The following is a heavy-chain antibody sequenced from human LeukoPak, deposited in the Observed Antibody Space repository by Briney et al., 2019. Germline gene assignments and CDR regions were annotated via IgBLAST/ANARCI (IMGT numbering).Heavy chain of an antibody. CDR1: GLTFNNHA. D-gene: IGHD1-1*01. Sequence: GGSLRLSCAASGLTFNNHAMTRVRQAPRKRPEWVSSITGNGGSTYYAASVQGRFTISRDNSKNVLSLQMNSLRAEDTAVYYCAKELGHNWGYFDYWGQGILVTVSS. CDR3: AKELGHNWGYFDY. V-gene: IGHV3-23*01. CDR2: ITGNGGST. J-gene: IGHJ4*02.